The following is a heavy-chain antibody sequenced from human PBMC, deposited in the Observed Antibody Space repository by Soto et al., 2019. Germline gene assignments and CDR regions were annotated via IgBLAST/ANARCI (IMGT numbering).Heavy chain of an antibody. D-gene: IGHD5-12*01. Sequence: SETLSLTCTVSGDSISAYSWSWVRQPPGKGLEWIGDIHYNGNTKYNPSLKSRVTMSVDTSKNQFSLKLISVTAADTAKYFCAREGNLGRWLQPLDFWGQGTLVT. CDR3: AREGNLGRWLQPLDF. J-gene: IGHJ4*02. V-gene: IGHV4-59*01. CDR1: GDSISAYS. CDR2: IHYNGNT.